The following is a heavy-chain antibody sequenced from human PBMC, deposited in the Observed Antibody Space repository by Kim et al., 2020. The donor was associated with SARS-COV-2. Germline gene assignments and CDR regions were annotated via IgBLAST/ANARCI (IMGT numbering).Heavy chain of an antibody. V-gene: IGHV3-30-3*01. CDR3: ARGRTTSYSSSAGY. D-gene: IGHD6-6*01. Sequence: GGSLRLSCAASGFTFNTYAMHWVRQAPGTGLEWVALISYDGSNKYYADSVKGRFTVSRDNSKNTLYLQMNSLRVEDTSVYYCARGRTTSYSSSAGYWGQG. CDR1: GFTFNTYA. J-gene: IGHJ4*02. CDR2: ISYDGSNK.